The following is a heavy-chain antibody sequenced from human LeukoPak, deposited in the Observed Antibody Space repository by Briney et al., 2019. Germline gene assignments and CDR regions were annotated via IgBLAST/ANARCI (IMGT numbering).Heavy chain of an antibody. Sequence: ASVKVSCKASGYTFTSYYMHWVRQAPGQGLEWMGIINPSGGSTSYAQKFQGRVTMTRDMSTSTVYMELSSLRSEDTAVYYCARVRSGGDYYYYYMDVWGKGTTVTVSS. D-gene: IGHD2-21*01. CDR3: ARVRSGGDYYYYYMDV. V-gene: IGHV1-46*01. CDR1: GYTFTSYY. J-gene: IGHJ6*03. CDR2: INPSGGST.